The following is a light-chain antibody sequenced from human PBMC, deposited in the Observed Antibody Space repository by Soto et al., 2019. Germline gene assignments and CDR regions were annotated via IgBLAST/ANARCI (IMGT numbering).Light chain of an antibody. CDR2: LNRDGSH. V-gene: IGLV4-69*01. Sequence: QSVLTQSPSASASLGASVKLTCTLSSGHSNYAIAWHQQQPEKGPRYLMKLNRDGSHSKGDGIPNRFSGSSSGAERYLTISRLQSEDDADYYCQTWGTGIVIFGGGTKVTVL. CDR3: QTWGTGIVI. CDR1: SGHSNYA. J-gene: IGLJ2*01.